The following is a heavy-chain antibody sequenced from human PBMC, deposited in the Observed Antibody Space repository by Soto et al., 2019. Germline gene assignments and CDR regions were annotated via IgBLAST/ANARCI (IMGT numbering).Heavy chain of an antibody. Sequence: PGGSLRLSCAASGFTFSSYGMHWVRQAPGKGLEWVAVIWYDGSNKYYADSVKGRFTISRDNSKNTLYLQMNSLRAEDTAVYYCARVPRYSGSYYFDYWGQGTLVTVSS. CDR1: GFTFSSYG. CDR2: IWYDGSNK. CDR3: ARVPRYSGSYYFDY. D-gene: IGHD1-26*01. J-gene: IGHJ4*02. V-gene: IGHV3-33*01.